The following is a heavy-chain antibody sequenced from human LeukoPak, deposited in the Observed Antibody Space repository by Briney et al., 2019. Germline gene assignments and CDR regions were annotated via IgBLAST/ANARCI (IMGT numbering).Heavy chain of an antibody. CDR2: IYHSGST. J-gene: IGHJ5*02. CDR1: GGSISSGGYY. CDR3: ARAGEAVYNWFDP. D-gene: IGHD7-27*01. Sequence: SQTLSLTCTVSGGSISSGGYYWSWIRQPPGKGLEWIGYIYHSGSTYYNPSLKSRVTISVDRSKNQFSLKLSSVTAADTAVYYCARAGEAVYNWFDPWGQGTLVTVSS. V-gene: IGHV4-30-2*01.